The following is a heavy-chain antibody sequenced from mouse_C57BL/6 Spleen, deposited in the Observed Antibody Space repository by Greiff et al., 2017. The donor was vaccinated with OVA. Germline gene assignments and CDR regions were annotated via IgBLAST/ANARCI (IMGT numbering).Heavy chain of an antibody. CDR2: ISGGGGNT. CDR1: GFTFSSYT. J-gene: IGHJ1*03. CDR3: ASRDWGEGYWYFDV. Sequence: EVMLVESGGGLVKPGGSLKLSCAASGFTFSSYTMSWVRQTPEKRLEWVATISGGGGNTYYPDSVKGRFTISRDNAKNTLYLQMSSLRSEDTALYYCASRDWGEGYWYFDVWGTGTTVTVSS. D-gene: IGHD4-1*01. V-gene: IGHV5-9*01.